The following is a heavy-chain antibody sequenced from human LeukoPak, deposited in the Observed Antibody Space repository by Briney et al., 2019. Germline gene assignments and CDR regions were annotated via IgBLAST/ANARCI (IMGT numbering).Heavy chain of an antibody. D-gene: IGHD4-17*01. CDR2: IYHSGST. CDR1: GYSISSGHY. CDR3: ARAMTTVTFWYY. J-gene: IGHJ4*02. Sequence: SETLSLTCAVSGYSISSGHYWGWIRQPPGKGLEWIGTIYHSGSTYYNPSLKSRVTISVDTSKNRFSLRLSSVTAADTAVYYCARAMTTVTFWYYWGQGTLVTVSS. V-gene: IGHV4-38-2*01.